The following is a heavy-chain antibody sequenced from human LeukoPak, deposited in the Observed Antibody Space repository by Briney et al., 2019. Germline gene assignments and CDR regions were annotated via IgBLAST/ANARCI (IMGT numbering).Heavy chain of an antibody. CDR1: GGTFSSYA. J-gene: IGHJ4*02. Sequence: GASVKVSCKASGGTFSSYAISWVRQAPGQGLEWMGWMNPNSGNTGYAQKFQGRVTMTRNTSISTAYMELSSLRSEDTAVYYCARGKFLNLYSSSWYIDYWGQGTLVTVSS. CDR2: MNPNSGNT. V-gene: IGHV1-8*02. D-gene: IGHD6-13*01. CDR3: ARGKFLNLYSSSWYIDY.